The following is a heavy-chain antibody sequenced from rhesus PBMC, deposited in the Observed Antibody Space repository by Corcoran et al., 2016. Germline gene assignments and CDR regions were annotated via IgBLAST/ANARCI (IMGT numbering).Heavy chain of an antibody. D-gene: IGHD6-25*01. J-gene: IGHJ4*01. CDR1: GGSISSTY. V-gene: IGHV4S11*01. Sequence: QVQLQESVPGLVTPLETLSLTCSVSGGSISSTYWSWIRQAPGKGWEWIGYIDGSGSSTNDNPSLKRRGTRSVETSKNQRCRKLSAVTAADTTVDYWARHGDTGSWNDDWGQGVLVTVSS. CDR3: ARHGDTGSWNDD. CDR2: IDGSGSST.